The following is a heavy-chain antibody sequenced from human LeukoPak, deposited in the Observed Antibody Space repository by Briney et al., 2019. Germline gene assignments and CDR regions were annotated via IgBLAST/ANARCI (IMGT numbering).Heavy chain of an antibody. CDR1: GFTFSSYS. J-gene: IGHJ3*02. CDR3: ARAQKYSYDAFDI. CDR2: ISSGSGTI. V-gene: IGHV3-48*04. D-gene: IGHD4-11*01. Sequence: GGSLRLSCAASGFTFSSYSMNWVRQAPGKGLEYVSYISSGSGTIYYADSVKGRFTITRDNAKNSLYLQMNSLSAEDTAVYYCARAQKYSYDAFDIWGQGTMVTVSS.